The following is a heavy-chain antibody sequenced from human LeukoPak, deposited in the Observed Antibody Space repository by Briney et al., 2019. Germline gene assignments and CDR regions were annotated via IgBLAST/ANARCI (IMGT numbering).Heavy chain of an antibody. CDR1: GGSISLYY. V-gene: IGHV4-59*08. D-gene: IGHD3-22*01. Sequence: SETLSLTCTVSGGSISLYYWSWLRQPPGTGLEWIGDIHFSGNTNYNPSLKSRLSLSVDTSKNQFSLRKCSVTAADTGLFFFGRRVPQDYDSVGGGPTWYDPWGRGTLVTVPS. CDR3: GRRVPQDYDSVGGGPTWYDP. CDR2: IHFSGNT. J-gene: IGHJ5*02.